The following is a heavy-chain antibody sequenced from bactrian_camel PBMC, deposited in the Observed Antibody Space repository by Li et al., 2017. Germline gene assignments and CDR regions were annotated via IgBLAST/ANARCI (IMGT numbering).Heavy chain of an antibody. V-gene: IGHV3S1*01. D-gene: IGHD2*01. CDR1: EYTYSSNC. CDR3: ATREWWVPSKY. Sequence: VQLVESGGGPVQSGGSLRLSCTASEYTYSSNCVAWFRQAAGNEREEVATIYTSGGSTYYADSVKGRFTISRDNVKNTLYLQMNSLKSDDTALYYCATREWWVPSKYWGRGTQVTVS. J-gene: IGHJ4*01. CDR2: IYTSGGST.